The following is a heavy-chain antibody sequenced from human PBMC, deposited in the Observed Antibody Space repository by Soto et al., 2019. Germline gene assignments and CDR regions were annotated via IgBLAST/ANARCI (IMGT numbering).Heavy chain of an antibody. D-gene: IGHD6-19*01. Sequence: PGGSLRLSCAASGFTFSTYNMNWVRQAPGKGLEWVSYISSSSGTIYYADSVKGRFTISRDNAKKSLFLQMNSLRDEDSAVYYCASAAVTGTAGLDFWGQGTQVTVSS. CDR2: ISSSSGTI. CDR1: GFTFSTYN. V-gene: IGHV3-48*02. CDR3: ASAAVTGTAGLDF. J-gene: IGHJ4*02.